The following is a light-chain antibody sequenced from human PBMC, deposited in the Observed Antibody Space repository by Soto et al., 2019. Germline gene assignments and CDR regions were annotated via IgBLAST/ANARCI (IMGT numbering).Light chain of an antibody. CDR3: QQYGNSPFT. CDR1: QSVSSSY. J-gene: IGKJ3*01. V-gene: IGKV3-20*01. CDR2: GVS. Sequence: EIVLTQSPGTLSVSPGERATLSCRASQSVSSSYLAWYQQKPGQAPRLLIYGVSSRATGIPDRFSGIGSATDFILTLSRLEPEDFAVYYCQQYGNSPFTFGPGTKVEIK.